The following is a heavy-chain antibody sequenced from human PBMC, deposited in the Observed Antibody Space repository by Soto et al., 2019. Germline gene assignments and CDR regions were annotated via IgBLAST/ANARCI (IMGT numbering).Heavy chain of an antibody. CDR2: ITPGTGDT. Sequence: QVQLVQSGAEAMKTGASVKVSCKASGNSFTSHVIHWVRQAPGERLEWMGWITPGTGDTKYLQKLQGRVTILRDTSANIVYMELSSLRSEDTAVYYCARGYYYDSSGYYLDHWGKGTLVTVSS. CDR3: ARGYYYDSSGYYLDH. V-gene: IGHV1-3*01. D-gene: IGHD3-22*01. CDR1: GNSFTSHV. J-gene: IGHJ4*02.